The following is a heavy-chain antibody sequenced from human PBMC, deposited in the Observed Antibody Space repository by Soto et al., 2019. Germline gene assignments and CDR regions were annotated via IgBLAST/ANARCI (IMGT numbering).Heavy chain of an antibody. D-gene: IGHD5-18*01. CDR2: ISGSGDST. J-gene: IGHJ4*02. CDR1: GFTFSSYA. CDR3: AKGIYSYGYNSFDY. Sequence: EVQLLESGGGLVQPGGSLRRSCAASGFTFSSYAMSWVRQAPGKGLEWVSAISGSGDSTYDADSVKGRFTISRDNSKNTLYLQMNSLRAEDTAVYYCAKGIYSYGYNSFDYWSQGTLVTVSS. V-gene: IGHV3-23*01.